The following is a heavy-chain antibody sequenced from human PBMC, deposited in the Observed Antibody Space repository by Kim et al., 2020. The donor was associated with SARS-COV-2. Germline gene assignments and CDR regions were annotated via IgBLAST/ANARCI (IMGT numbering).Heavy chain of an antibody. Sequence: SGTLSLTCSVSGGSITSYYWNWIRQTPGKGLEWIGYIYEDGVTTYNPSLKSRVTISIDMTKNQFSLNLSSVTAADTALYYCARIDSGGWAFDLWGQGTMVTVSS. J-gene: IGHJ3*01. CDR3: ARIDSGGWAFDL. CDR2: IYEDGVT. D-gene: IGHD3-22*01. CDR1: GGSITSYY. V-gene: IGHV4-59*08.